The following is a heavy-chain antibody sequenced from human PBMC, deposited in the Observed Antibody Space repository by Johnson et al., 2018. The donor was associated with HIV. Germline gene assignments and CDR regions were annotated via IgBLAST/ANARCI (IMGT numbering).Heavy chain of an antibody. D-gene: IGHD6-13*01. CDR3: ARYSEGIAAAGRARDAFDI. Sequence: QVQLVESGGGVVQPGRSLRLSCAASGFSFRSYAMHWVRQAPGKGLEWVSVISYDGSNKYYADSVKGRFIISRDNSKNTLYLQMNSLRAEDTAVYYCARYSEGIAAAGRARDAFDIWGQGTMVTVSS. J-gene: IGHJ3*02. V-gene: IGHV3-30*04. CDR1: GFSFRSYA. CDR2: ISYDGSNK.